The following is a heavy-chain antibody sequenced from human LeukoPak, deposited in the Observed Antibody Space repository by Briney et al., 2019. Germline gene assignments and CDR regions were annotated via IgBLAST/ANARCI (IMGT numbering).Heavy chain of an antibody. CDR3: ARAFKYSMSGYYFYY. D-gene: IGHD2-21*01. J-gene: IGHJ4*02. CDR1: GFTFDDYG. CDR2: INWNGGSK. V-gene: IGHV3-20*04. Sequence: PGGSLRLSCAASGFTFDDYGMSWVRQAPGKGREWVSGINWNGGSKVYADSVKGRFNISRDKAKKSMYLQMNSLRAEDTALYYCARAFKYSMSGYYFYYWGQGTLVTVSS.